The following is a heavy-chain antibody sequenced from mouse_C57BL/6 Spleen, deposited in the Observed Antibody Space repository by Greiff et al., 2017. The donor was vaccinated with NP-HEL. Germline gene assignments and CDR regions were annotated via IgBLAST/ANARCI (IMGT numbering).Heavy chain of an antibody. J-gene: IGHJ1*03. CDR3: ARWLLRYFDV. CDR2: IYPGSGST. Sequence: QVQLQQPGAELVKPGASVKLSCKASGYTFTSYWITWVKQRPGQGLEWIGDIYPGSGSTNYNEKFKSKATLTVDTSSSTAYMQLSSLTSEDSAVYYCARWLLRYFDVWGTGTTVTVSS. D-gene: IGHD2-3*01. CDR1: GYTFTSYW. V-gene: IGHV1-55*01.